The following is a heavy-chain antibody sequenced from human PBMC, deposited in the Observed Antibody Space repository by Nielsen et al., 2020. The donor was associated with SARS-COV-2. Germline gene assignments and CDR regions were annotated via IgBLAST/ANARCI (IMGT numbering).Heavy chain of an antibody. J-gene: IGHJ4*02. CDR3: AKSFGWYFDY. V-gene: IGHV3-21*01. CDR2: ISATSSHI. D-gene: IGHD1-14*01. Sequence: LKISCAASGFTFSTYSMNWVRQAPGKGLEWVASISATSSHIYYADSVKGRFTISRDNAKNSQYLQMNSLRAEDTAIYYCAKSFGWYFDYWGQGTLVTVSS. CDR1: GFTFSTYS.